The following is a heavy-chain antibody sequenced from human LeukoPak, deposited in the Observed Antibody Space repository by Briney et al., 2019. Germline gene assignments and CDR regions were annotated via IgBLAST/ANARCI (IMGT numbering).Heavy chain of an antibody. CDR3: AREGGAAAGTEAFDI. V-gene: IGHV3-30-3*01. J-gene: IGHJ3*02. Sequence: PGGSLRLSCAASGFTFSSYAMHWVRQAPGKGLEWVAVISYDGSNKYYADSVKGRFTISRDNSKNTLYLQMNSLRAEDTAVYYCAREGGAAAGTEAFDIWGQGTMVTVSS. CDR2: ISYDGSNK. CDR1: GFTFSSYA. D-gene: IGHD6-13*01.